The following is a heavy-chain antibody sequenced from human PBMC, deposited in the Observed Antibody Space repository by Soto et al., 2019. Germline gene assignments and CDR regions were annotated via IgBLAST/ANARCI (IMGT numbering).Heavy chain of an antibody. CDR3: AKLEGHNWLDY. V-gene: IGHV6-1*01. CDR2: TYYRSRWHN. CDR1: GDSVSNIDAV. D-gene: IGHD1-1*01. Sequence: SQTLSLTCAISGDSVSNIDAVWNWIRQSPSRGLEWLGRTYYRSRWHNEYALSVKSRMTINPDTSRNQFSLQLSSVTPEDTAVYYCAKLEGHNWLDYPAQRTSVTGSS. J-gene: IGHJ4*02.